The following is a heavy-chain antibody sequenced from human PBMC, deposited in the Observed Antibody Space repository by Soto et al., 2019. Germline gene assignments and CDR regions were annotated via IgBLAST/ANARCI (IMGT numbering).Heavy chain of an antibody. CDR2: IKEDGSMA. CDR3: ASDVPYNLQDY. J-gene: IGHJ4*02. V-gene: IGHV3-7*04. D-gene: IGHD1-20*01. CDR1: GFTSSSFW. Sequence: GGSLRLSCAASGFTSSSFWMAWVRQAPGKGLEWLANIKEDGSMAYYLDSVKGRFTISRDNAKNSLFLQMNSLRADDTTVYYCASDVPYNLQDYWGLGSLVTVSS.